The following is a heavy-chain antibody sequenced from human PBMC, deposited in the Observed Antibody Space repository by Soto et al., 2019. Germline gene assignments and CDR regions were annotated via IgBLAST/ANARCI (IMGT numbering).Heavy chain of an antibody. Sequence: GGSLRLSCAASGFTFSSYAMSWVRQAPGKGLEWVSAISGSGGSTYYADSVKGRFTISRDNSKNTLYLQMNSLRAEDKAVYYCAKRGGYYDSSGYYLYWGQGTLVTVSS. D-gene: IGHD3-22*01. CDR1: GFTFSSYA. V-gene: IGHV3-23*01. CDR2: ISGSGGST. J-gene: IGHJ4*02. CDR3: AKRGGYYDSSGYYLY.